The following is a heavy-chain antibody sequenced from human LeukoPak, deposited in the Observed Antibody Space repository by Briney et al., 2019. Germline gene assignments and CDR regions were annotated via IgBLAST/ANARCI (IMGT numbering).Heavy chain of an antibody. Sequence: SETLSLTCTVSGGSISSDSYYWGWIRQPPGKGLEWIGTIYSSTYYNPSLKSRVTISVDTSKNQFSLKLSSVTAADTAVYYCARDRQGGGIYYYGMDVWGQGTTVTVSS. CDR2: IYSST. CDR3: ARDRQGGGIYYYGMDV. D-gene: IGHD1-26*01. CDR1: GGSISSDSYY. J-gene: IGHJ6*02. V-gene: IGHV4-39*01.